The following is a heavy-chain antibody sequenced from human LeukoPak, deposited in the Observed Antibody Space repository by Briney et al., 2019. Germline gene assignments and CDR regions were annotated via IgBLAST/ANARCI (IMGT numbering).Heavy chain of an antibody. Sequence: PSDTLSLTCTVSGGSISSSSYCWSWIRQPPGKGLEWSGNIYYSGSTYYNPSLQSRVTMSVDTSKNQFSLKLSSVTAADTAVYYCATYPYYYYYMDVWGKGTTVTISS. J-gene: IGHJ6*03. CDR1: GGSISSSSYC. CDR2: IYYSGST. CDR3: ATYPYYYYYMDV. V-gene: IGHV4-39*01.